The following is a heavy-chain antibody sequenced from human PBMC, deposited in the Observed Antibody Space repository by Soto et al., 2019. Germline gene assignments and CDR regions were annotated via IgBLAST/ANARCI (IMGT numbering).Heavy chain of an antibody. CDR3: AKASATISPDY. CDR2: ISRSASST. J-gene: IGHJ4*02. Sequence: EVQLLESGGGLVQPGGSLRLSCAASGFTFTDYAMTWTRQAPGKGLEWVSSISRSASSTFYAGSVKGRFTISRDNSRNTVSLQMNSLRAEDTAVYYCAKASATISPDYWGQGTLFTVS. CDR1: GFTFTDYA. D-gene: IGHD5-12*01. V-gene: IGHV3-23*01.